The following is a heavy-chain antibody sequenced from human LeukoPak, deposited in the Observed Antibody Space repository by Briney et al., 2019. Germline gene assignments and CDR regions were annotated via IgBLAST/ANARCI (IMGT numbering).Heavy chain of an antibody. CDR2: INHSGST. D-gene: IGHD3-22*01. J-gene: IGHJ4*02. V-gene: IGHV4-34*01. CDR3: ARDYYYDSSGYYYFDY. CDR1: GGSFSAYY. Sequence: PSETLSLTCAVYGGSFSAYYWSWIRQPPGKGLEWIGEINHSGSTNYSPSLKSRVTISVDTSKNQFSLKLSSVTAADTAVYYCARDYYYDSSGYYYFDYWGQGTLVTVSS.